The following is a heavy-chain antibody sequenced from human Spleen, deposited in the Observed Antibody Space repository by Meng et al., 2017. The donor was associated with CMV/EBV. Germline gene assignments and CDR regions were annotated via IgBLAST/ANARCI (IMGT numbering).Heavy chain of an antibody. V-gene: IGHV2-5*01. J-gene: IGHJ5*02. CDR3: AHDPRDIGVVPAAVCHWFDP. CDR1: GFSLSTSGVG. D-gene: IGHD2-2*01. CDR2: IYWTDDK. Sequence: SGPTLVKPTQTLTLTCTFSGFSLSTSGVGVGWNRQPPGKALQWLALIYWTDDKRYSPSLKSRLTISKDTSKNQVVLTMTNMDPVDTATYYCAHDPRDIGVVPAAVCHWFDPWGQGTLVTV.